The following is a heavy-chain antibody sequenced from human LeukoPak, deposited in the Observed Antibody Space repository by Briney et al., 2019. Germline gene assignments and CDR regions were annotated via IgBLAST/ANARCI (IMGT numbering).Heavy chain of an antibody. V-gene: IGHV6-1*01. D-gene: IGHD2-2*01. CDR1: GDSVSSNSVT. J-gene: IGHJ5*02. Sequence: SRTLSLTFAISGDSVSSNSVTWNWLRQSPSRGLEWLGRTYYRSTWYNDYAVSVRGRITVNPDTSKNQFSLHLISVTPEDTAVYYCARRLTQYDCFDPWGQGILVTASS. CDR2: TYYRSTWYN. CDR3: ARRLTQYDCFDP.